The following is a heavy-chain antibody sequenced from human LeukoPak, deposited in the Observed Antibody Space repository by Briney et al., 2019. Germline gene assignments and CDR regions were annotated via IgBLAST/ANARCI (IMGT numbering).Heavy chain of an antibody. J-gene: IGHJ6*02. Sequence: GGSLRLSCAASGFTFSSYGMHWVRQAPGKGLEWVAVISYDGSNKYYADSVKGRFTIPRDNSKNTLYLQMNSLRAEDTAVYYCAHVLYYYYYYGMDVWGQGTTVTVSS. CDR1: GFTFSSYG. CDR3: AHVLYYYYYYGMDV. D-gene: IGHD6-6*01. CDR2: ISYDGSNK. V-gene: IGHV3-30*03.